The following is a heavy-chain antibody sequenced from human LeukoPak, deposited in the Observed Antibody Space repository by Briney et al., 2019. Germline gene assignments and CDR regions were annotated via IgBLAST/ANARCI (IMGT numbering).Heavy chain of an antibody. CDR1: GGSISSGGYY. J-gene: IGHJ4*02. Sequence: PSQTLSLTCTVSGGSISSGGYYWSWIRQHPGKGLEWIGYIYYSGSTYYNPSLKSRVTISVDTSKNQFSLKRNSVTAADTAVYYCARVLGRYSYGPDYFDYWGQGTLVTVSS. D-gene: IGHD5-18*01. CDR2: IYYSGST. V-gene: IGHV4-31*03. CDR3: ARVLGRYSYGPDYFDY.